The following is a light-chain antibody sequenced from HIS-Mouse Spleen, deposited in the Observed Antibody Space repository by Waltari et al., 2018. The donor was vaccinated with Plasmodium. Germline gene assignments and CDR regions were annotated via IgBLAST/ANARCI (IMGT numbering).Light chain of an antibody. CDR1: SSAVGGYND. J-gene: IGLJ2*01. CDR2: DVS. Sequence: QSALTQPRSVSGSPGQSVTISCTGTSSAVGGYNDFSWYQQHPGKAPKLMIYDVSKRPSGVPDRFSGSKSGNTASLTISGLQAEDEADYYCCSYAGSYTLVFGGGTKLTVL. CDR3: CSYAGSYTLV. V-gene: IGLV2-11*01.